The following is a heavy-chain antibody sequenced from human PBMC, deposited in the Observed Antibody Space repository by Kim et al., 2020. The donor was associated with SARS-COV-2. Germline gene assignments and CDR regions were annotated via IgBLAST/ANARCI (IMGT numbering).Heavy chain of an antibody. CDR3: ARGVSRGRSSWYRGLFDY. CDR1: GGSFSGYY. V-gene: IGHV4-34*01. D-gene: IGHD6-13*01. J-gene: IGHJ4*02. CDR2: INHSGST. Sequence: SETLSLTCAVYGGSFSGYYWSWIRQPPGKGLEWIGEINHSGSTNYNPSLKSRVTISVDTSKNQFSLKLSSVTAADTAVYYCARGVSRGRSSWYRGLFDYWGQGTLVTVSS.